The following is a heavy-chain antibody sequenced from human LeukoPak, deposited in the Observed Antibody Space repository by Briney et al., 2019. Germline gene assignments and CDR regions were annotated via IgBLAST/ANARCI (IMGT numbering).Heavy chain of an antibody. J-gene: IGHJ4*02. V-gene: IGHV4-61*01. CDR1: GGSISSSSYY. CDR3: ARTRSGYSTLGY. CDR2: VFYTGST. Sequence: PSETLSLTCTVSGGSISSSSYYWSWIRQPPGGGLEWIGYVFYTGSTNYNPSLKSRVTISVDTSRNQFSLKLTSVTAADTAVYYCARTRSGYSTLGYWGQGTLVTVSS. D-gene: IGHD1-26*01.